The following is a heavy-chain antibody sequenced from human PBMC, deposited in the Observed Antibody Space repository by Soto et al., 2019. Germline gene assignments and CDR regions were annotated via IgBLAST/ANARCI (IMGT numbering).Heavy chain of an antibody. D-gene: IGHD3-22*01. Sequence: QVQLVQSGAEVKKPGSSVKVSCKASGGTFSSYTISWVRQAPGQGLEWMGRIIPILGIANYAQKLQGRVTVTVDICTSTVYMELSSLRSEDTAVYDSARATDDISAYYFSGYWGQGTLVTVSS. J-gene: IGHJ4*02. CDR3: ARATDDISAYYFSGY. CDR2: IIPILGIA. CDR1: GGTFSSYT. V-gene: IGHV1-69*02.